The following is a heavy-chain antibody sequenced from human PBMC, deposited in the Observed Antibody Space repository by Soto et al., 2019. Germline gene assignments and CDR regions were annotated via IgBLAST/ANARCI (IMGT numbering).Heavy chain of an antibody. Sequence: ASVKVSCKASGYTFTSYGISWVRQAPGQGLEWMGWISAYNGNTNYAQKLQGRVTMTTDTSTSTAYMELRSLRSDDTAVYYCARDQAARAYYYGMDVWGQGTTVTVSS. CDR1: GYTFTSYG. V-gene: IGHV1-18*01. CDR3: ARDQAARAYYYGMDV. J-gene: IGHJ6*02. CDR2: ISAYNGNT. D-gene: IGHD2-15*01.